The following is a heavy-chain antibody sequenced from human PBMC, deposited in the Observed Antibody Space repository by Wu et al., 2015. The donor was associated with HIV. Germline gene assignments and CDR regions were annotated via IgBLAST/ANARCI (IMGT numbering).Heavy chain of an antibody. V-gene: IGHV1-2*02. D-gene: IGHD3-10*01. CDR3: AKRRDSYGSGSVWFDP. CDR1: GYTFTGYY. J-gene: IGHJ5*02. Sequence: QVQLVQSGAEVKKPGASVKVSCKASGYTFTGYYMHWVRQAPGQGLEWMGWINPNSGGTNYAQKFQGRVTMTRDTSISTAYMELSRLRSDDTAVYYCAKRRDSYGSGSVWFDPWGQGTLVTVSS. CDR2: INPNSGGT.